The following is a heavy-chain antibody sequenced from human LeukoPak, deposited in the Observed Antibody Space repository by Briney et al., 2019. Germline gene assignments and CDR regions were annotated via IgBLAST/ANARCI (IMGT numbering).Heavy chain of an antibody. D-gene: IGHD3-22*01. CDR1: GFTFSSPA. Sequence: PGGSLRLSCAASGFTFSSPAMSWVRQAPGKGLEWVSTISGSSGSTYYADSVKGRFTISRDNSKNTLYLQMNSLRAEDTAVYYCAKARLVVSSPSDAFDIWGQGTMVTASS. V-gene: IGHV3-23*01. CDR2: ISGSSGST. CDR3: AKARLVVSSPSDAFDI. J-gene: IGHJ3*02.